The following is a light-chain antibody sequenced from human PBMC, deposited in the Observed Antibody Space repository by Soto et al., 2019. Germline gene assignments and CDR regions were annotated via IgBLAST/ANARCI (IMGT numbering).Light chain of an antibody. J-gene: IGKJ2*01. Sequence: DIQMTQSPSTLSTSVGDRVTITCRASQSIGTWLAWYQQKPGRAPKLLIYDASNLQSGFPSRFSGSGSGTEFTLTISSLQPDDFATYYCQEYNGYSQFTFGQGTKLEIK. CDR3: QEYNGYSQFT. CDR2: DAS. V-gene: IGKV1-5*01. CDR1: QSIGTW.